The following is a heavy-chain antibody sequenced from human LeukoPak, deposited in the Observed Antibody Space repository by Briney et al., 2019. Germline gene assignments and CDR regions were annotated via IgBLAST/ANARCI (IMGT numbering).Heavy chain of an antibody. CDR2: ISSNNNTI. V-gene: IGHV3-48*01. Sequence: PGGTLRLSCAASGFTFSSYAMNWVRQAPGKGLEWVSYISSNNNTIYYADSVKGRFTISRDNAKNSLYLQMNSLRAEDTAVYYCAKETLSWGQGTLVTVSS. CDR1: GFTFSSYA. CDR3: AKETLS. J-gene: IGHJ4*02.